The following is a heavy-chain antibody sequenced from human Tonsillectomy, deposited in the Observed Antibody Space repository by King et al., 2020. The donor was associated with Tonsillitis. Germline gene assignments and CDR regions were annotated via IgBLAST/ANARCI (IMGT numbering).Heavy chain of an antibody. CDR2: IITIFDTS. V-gene: IGHV1-69*01. D-gene: IGHD1-26*01. CDR3: TRALWHSGRRDWYFDL. Sequence: QLVQSGAEVKKPGSSVKVSCKAFGGTFSTYVFSWVRQAPGQGLEWMGGIITIFDTSNYAQKFQGRVTITADESTSTAYMEVTTLRSDDTAVYYCTRALWHSGRRDWYFDLWGRGTLVTVSS. J-gene: IGHJ2*01. CDR1: GGTFSTYV.